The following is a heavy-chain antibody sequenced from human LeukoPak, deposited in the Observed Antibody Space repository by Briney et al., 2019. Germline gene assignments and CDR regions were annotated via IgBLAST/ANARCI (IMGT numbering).Heavy chain of an antibody. CDR1: GFTFTTHW. Sequence: GGSLRLSCGASGFTFTTHWIHWVRQAPGKGLVWVSRIKPDGSDTNYADSVKGRFTISRDNARNSLYLQMNSLRAEDTAVYYCAISSPYYYDSSGYYPYWGQGTLVTVSS. V-gene: IGHV3-74*01. CDR3: AISSPYYYDSSGYYPY. J-gene: IGHJ4*02. D-gene: IGHD3-22*01. CDR2: IKPDGSDT.